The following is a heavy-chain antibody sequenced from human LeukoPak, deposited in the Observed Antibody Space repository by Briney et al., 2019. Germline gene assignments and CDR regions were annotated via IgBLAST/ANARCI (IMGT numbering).Heavy chain of an antibody. D-gene: IGHD6-6*01. J-gene: IGHJ4*02. CDR3: AKAKAARPFDY. CDR2: ISGSGGST. V-gene: IGHV3-23*01. Sequence: GGSLRLSCAASGFTFSTYAVNWVRQAPGKGLEWVSTISGSGGSTYYADSVKGRFTISRDNSKNTLYLQMNSLRAEDTAVYYCAKAKAARPFDYWGQGTLVTVSS. CDR1: GFTFSTYA.